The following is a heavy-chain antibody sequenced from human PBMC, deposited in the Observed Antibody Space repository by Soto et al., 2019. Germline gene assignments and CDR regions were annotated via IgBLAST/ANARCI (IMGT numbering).Heavy chain of an antibody. CDR2: IIPIFGTA. D-gene: IGHD3-22*01. CDR3: ARDRGSSSGYYPYWFDP. V-gene: IGHV1-69*12. J-gene: IGHJ5*02. Sequence: QVQLVQSGAEVKKPGSSVKVSCKASGGTFSSYAITWVRQAPGQGLEWMGGIIPIFGTAIYAQKFQGRVTITAAESTSTAYMEMSSLRSEDTAVYYCARDRGSSSGYYPYWFDPWGQGTLVTVPS. CDR1: GGTFSSYA.